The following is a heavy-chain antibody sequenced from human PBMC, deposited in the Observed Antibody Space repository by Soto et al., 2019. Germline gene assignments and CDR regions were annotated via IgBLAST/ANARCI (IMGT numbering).Heavy chain of an antibody. Sequence: QVQLVQSGAEVKKPGASVKVSCKASGYTFTSYYMHWVRQAPGQGLEWMGIIHPSGGSTSYAQKFEGRVTMTRNTSTSTVYMELSSLRSEDTAVYYCVLGDFWSGYYDSSWFDPWGQGTLVTVSS. V-gene: IGHV1-46*01. CDR3: VLGDFWSGYYDSSWFDP. D-gene: IGHD3-3*01. CDR1: GYTFTSYY. J-gene: IGHJ5*02. CDR2: IHPSGGST.